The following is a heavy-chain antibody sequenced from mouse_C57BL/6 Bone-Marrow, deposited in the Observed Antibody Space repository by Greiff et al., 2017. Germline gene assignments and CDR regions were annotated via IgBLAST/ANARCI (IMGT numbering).Heavy chain of an antibody. CDR3: ARKPVFYGSSFYYYAMDY. CDR1: GFSLTSYG. V-gene: IGHV2-2*01. Sequence: VQVVESGPGLVQPSQSLSITCTVSGFSLTSYGVHWVRQSPGKGLEWLGVIWSGGSTDYNAAFISRLSISKDNSKSQVFFKMNSLQADDTAIYYCARKPVFYGSSFYYYAMDYWGQGTSVPLSS. J-gene: IGHJ4*01. D-gene: IGHD1-1*01. CDR2: IWSGGST.